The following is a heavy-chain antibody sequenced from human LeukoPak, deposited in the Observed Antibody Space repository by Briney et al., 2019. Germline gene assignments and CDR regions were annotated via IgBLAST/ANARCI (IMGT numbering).Heavy chain of an antibody. CDR2: INHRGGT. CDR3: TRAGPNYHYYGLDV. J-gene: IGHJ6*02. V-gene: IGHV4-34*01. Sequence: PSETLSLTCAVYGGSFSGYYWSWIRQPPGKGLEWIGEINHRGGTNYNPSLKSRVTISADTSNNQFSLKLRSVTAADTAVYYCTRAGPNYHYYGLDVWGQGTTVTVSS. D-gene: IGHD3-10*01. CDR1: GGSFSGYY.